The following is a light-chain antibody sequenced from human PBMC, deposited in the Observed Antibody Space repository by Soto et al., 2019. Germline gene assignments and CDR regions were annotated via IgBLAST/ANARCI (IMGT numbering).Light chain of an antibody. J-gene: IGKJ1*01. CDR3: MQDLHGPWT. V-gene: IGKV2-28*01. CDR2: LSF. CDR1: QSLLHSNGNTY. Sequence: DVVMTQSPLSLPVTPGEPASISCRSSQSLLHSNGNTYLDWYLQKPGQSPQLLIYLSFNRASGVPDRFSGSGTGTDFTLKISRVEAEDVGVYYCMQDLHGPWTFGQGTKVEIK.